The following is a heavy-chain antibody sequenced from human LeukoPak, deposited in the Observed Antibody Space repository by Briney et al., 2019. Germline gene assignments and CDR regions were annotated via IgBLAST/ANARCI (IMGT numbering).Heavy chain of an antibody. D-gene: IGHD6-13*01. CDR3: ARVAEAAAFDS. CDR2: VSSRNSTT. Sequence: PGGSLRLSCAASGFTFSDYAMNWVRRAPGKGLEWISYVSSRNSTTHYADSVRGRFTISRDNAKNSLYLQMNSLKPEDTAVYYCARVAEAAAFDSWGQGTLVTVSS. J-gene: IGHJ4*02. CDR1: GFTFSDYA. V-gene: IGHV3-48*04.